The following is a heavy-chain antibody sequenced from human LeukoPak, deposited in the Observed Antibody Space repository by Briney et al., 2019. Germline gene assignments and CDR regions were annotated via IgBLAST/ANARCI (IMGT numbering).Heavy chain of an antibody. CDR3: ARHGRMGTINPSY. CDR1: GGSISNSSYY. D-gene: IGHD5-24*01. CDR2: MYYSGST. J-gene: IGHJ4*02. V-gene: IGHV4-39*01. Sequence: SETLSLTCTVSGGSISNSSYYWGWIRQPPGKGLEWIGSMYYSGSTSYNPSLKSRATISVDTSKNQFSLKLSSVTAADTAVYYCARHGRMGTINPSYWGQGTLVTVSS.